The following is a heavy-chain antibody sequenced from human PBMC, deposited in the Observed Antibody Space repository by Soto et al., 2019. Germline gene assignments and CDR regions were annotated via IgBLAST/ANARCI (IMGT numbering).Heavy chain of an antibody. D-gene: IGHD2-21*01. CDR1: GYTFTSYA. CDR2: INAGNGNT. V-gene: IGHV1-3*01. CDR3: AREVRAYCGGDCYSAWFDP. Sequence: ASVKVSCKASGYTFTSYAMHWVRQAPGQRLEWMGWINAGNGNTKYSQKFQGRVPITRDTSASTAYMELSSLRSEDTAVYYCAREVRAYCGGDCYSAWFDPWGQGTLVTVSS. J-gene: IGHJ5*02.